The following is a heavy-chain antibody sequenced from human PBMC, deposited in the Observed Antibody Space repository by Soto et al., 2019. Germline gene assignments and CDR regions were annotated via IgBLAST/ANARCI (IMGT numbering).Heavy chain of an antibody. V-gene: IGHV3-49*04. D-gene: IGHD3-10*01. CDR2: IRSKAYGGTT. CDR1: GFTFGDYA. Sequence: EVQLVESGGGLVQPGRSLRLSCTASGFTFGDYAMSWVRQAPGKGLEWVGFIRSKAYGGTTEYAASVKGRFTISRDDSKSIAYLQMNSLKTEDTAVYYCTSLLLWFGESGWFDPWGQGTLVTVSS. J-gene: IGHJ5*02. CDR3: TSLLLWFGESGWFDP.